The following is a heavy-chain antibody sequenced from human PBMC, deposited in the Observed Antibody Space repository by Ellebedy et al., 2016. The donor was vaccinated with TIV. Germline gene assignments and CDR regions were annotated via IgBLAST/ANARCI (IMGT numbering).Heavy chain of an antibody. J-gene: IGHJ6*02. D-gene: IGHD3-16*01. V-gene: IGHV3-13*01. Sequence: GGSLRLSXAASGFTFSRYDMHWVRQSTRKGLEWVAGIDNAGDTYYPGSVKGRFTISRENAKNSLYLQMNSLRVEDTAVYYCTRFEIISGGGYGMDVWGQGATVTVSS. CDR1: GFTFSRYD. CDR2: IDNAGDT. CDR3: TRFEIISGGGYGMDV.